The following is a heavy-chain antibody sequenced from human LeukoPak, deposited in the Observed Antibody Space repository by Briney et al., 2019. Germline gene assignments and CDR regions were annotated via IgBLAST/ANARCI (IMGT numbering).Heavy chain of an antibody. CDR1: GGSISSGDYY. CDR2: IYYSGST. V-gene: IGHV4-30-4*01. J-gene: IGHJ5*02. Sequence: SQTLSLTSTVSGGSISSGDYYWSWIRQPPGKGLEWIGYIYYSGSTYYNPSLKSRVTISVDTSKNQFSLKLSSVTAADTAVYYCATLPMDLLYYDPWGQGTLVTVSS. CDR3: ATLPMDLLYYDP. D-gene: IGHD2-8*01.